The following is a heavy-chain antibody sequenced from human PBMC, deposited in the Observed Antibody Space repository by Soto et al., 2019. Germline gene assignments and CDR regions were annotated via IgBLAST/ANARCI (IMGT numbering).Heavy chain of an antibody. CDR3: AREPSKEFGMDV. Sequence: EEQLVESGGGLIQPGGSLRLSCAASGFTVSSNYMSWVRQAPGKGLEWVSIIYSGGDTYYAGSVKGRFTISRDNPKNTLYLQMNSLRAEDTAVYYCAREPSKEFGMDVWGQGTTVTV. D-gene: IGHD3-10*01. V-gene: IGHV3-53*01. CDR1: GFTVSSNY. J-gene: IGHJ6*02. CDR2: IYSGGDT.